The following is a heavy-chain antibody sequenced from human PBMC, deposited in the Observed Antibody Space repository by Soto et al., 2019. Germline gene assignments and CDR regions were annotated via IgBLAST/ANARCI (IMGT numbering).Heavy chain of an antibody. CDR3: ARWGSESGLVV. D-gene: IGHD1-26*01. Sequence: QMQLQESGPGVVKPSETLSLTCTVPGASISTYYWTLIRQAPGKGLEWIGYLYYSGNTNYNPSLKRRVTMSVDTCKNHFSSTLTSATAANTAVYFFARWGSESGLVVWGHGTKLAVS. CDR2: LYYSGNT. V-gene: IGHV4-59*01. J-gene: IGHJ6*02. CDR1: GASISTYY.